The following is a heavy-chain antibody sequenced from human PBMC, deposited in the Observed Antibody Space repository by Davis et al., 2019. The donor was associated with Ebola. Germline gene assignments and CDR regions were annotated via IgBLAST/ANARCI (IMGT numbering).Heavy chain of an antibody. CDR2: MDPNSGNT. Sequence: AASVKVSCKASGYTFTDYDIHWVRWATGQDLEWMGWMDPNSGNTGYAQKFQGRVTMTRNTSISTAYMELSSLRSDDTAVYYCARDGMGDYVLDYWGQGTLVTVSS. V-gene: IGHV1-8*01. J-gene: IGHJ4*02. D-gene: IGHD4-17*01. CDR1: GYTFTDYD. CDR3: ARDGMGDYVLDY.